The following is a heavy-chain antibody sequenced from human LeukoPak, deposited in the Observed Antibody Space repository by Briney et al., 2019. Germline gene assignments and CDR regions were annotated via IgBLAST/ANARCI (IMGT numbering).Heavy chain of an antibody. Sequence: GRSLRLSCAASGFTFSSYGMHGVRQAPGKGLEWVAVIWYDGSNKYYADSVKGRFTISRDNAKNSLYLQMNSLRDEDTAVYYCAREYHYYDSSGYYFWGQGTLVTVSS. CDR3: AREYHYYDSSGYYF. J-gene: IGHJ4*02. CDR2: IWYDGSNK. V-gene: IGHV3-33*01. CDR1: GFTFSSYG. D-gene: IGHD3-22*01.